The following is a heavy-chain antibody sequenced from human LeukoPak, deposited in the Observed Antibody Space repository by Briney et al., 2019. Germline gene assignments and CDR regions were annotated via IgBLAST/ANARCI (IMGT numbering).Heavy chain of an antibody. Sequence: ASVKVSCKASGYTFTSYGISWVRQAPGRGLEWMGWVSAYNGNTNYAQKLQGRVTMTTDTSTSTAYMELRSLRSDDTAVYYCARAAKRITIFGVPTGNWFDPWGQGTLVTVSS. CDR2: VSAYNGNT. D-gene: IGHD3-3*01. V-gene: IGHV1-18*01. CDR3: ARAAKRITIFGVPTGNWFDP. CDR1: GYTFTSYG. J-gene: IGHJ5*02.